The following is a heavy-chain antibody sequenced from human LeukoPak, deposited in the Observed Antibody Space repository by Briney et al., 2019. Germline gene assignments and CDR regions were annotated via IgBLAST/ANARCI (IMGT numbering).Heavy chain of an antibody. CDR2: INQDGSDK. V-gene: IGHV3-7*04. CDR3: AGGSGFLTDY. CDR1: GFTFSAYW. D-gene: IGHD3-22*01. J-gene: IGHJ4*02. Sequence: GGSLRLSCAASGFTFSAYWMGWVRQAPGKGLEWVANINQDGSDKYYVDSVKGRFSISRDNAKNSLYLQMNSLRVEDTAVYYCAGGSGFLTDYWGQGTLVTVSS.